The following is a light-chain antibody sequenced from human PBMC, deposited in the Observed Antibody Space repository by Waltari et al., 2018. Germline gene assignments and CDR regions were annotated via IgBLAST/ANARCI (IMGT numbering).Light chain of an antibody. V-gene: IGKV3-15*01. Sequence: EIVLTQSPGTLSLSPGERATLSCRASQSVGSNYLAWYQQKPGQAPRLLIYGASTRATGIPARFSGSGSGTEFTLSISSLQSEDFAVYYCQHYSNWPLTFGGGTKVEIK. CDR3: QHYSNWPLT. J-gene: IGKJ4*01. CDR1: QSVGSN. CDR2: GAS.